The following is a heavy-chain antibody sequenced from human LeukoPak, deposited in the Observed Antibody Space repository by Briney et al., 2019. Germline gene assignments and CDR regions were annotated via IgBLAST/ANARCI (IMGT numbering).Heavy chain of an antibody. CDR3: AKEGTLYYSDRIPY. Sequence: GGSLRLSCAASGFTFSSYAMSWVRQAPGKGLEWVSSISGSGGSTYYADSVRGRFTIPRDNSKNTLYLQMNSLRAEDTAVYYCAKEGTLYYSDRIPYWGQGTLVTVSS. D-gene: IGHD3-22*01. CDR1: GFTFSSYA. CDR2: ISGSGGST. J-gene: IGHJ4*02. V-gene: IGHV3-23*01.